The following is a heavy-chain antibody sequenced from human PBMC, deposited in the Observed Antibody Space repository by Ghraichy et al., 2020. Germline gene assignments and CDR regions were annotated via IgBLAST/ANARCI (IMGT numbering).Heavy chain of an antibody. Sequence: GGSLRLSCAASGFTFSSYAMSWVRQAPGKGLEWVSAISGSGGSTDYADSVKGRFTISRNNSKNTLYLQLNSLRAEETAVYYCAKGSREIPRYGFWSGYSRSYDYMDVWGKESTVTVSS. V-gene: IGHV3-23*01. CDR1: GFTFSSYA. CDR2: ISGSGGST. CDR3: AKGSREIPRYGFWSGYSRSYDYMDV. J-gene: IGHJ6*03. D-gene: IGHD3-3*01.